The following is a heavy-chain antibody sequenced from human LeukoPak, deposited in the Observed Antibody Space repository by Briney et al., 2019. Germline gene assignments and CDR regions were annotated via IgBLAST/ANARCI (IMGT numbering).Heavy chain of an antibody. CDR2: INPSGGST. Sequence: AAVKVSCKASGYTFTSYYMHWVRQAPGQGLEWMGIINPSGGSTSYAQKFQGRVTMTRGTSTSTVYMELSSLRSEDTAVYYCARAGDGYNYSPLLDYWGQGTLVTVSS. V-gene: IGHV1-46*01. CDR3: ARAGDGYNYSPLLDY. D-gene: IGHD5-24*01. J-gene: IGHJ4*02. CDR1: GYTFTSYY.